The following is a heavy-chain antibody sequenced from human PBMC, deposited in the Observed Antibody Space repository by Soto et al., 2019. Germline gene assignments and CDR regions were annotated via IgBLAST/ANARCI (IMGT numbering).Heavy chain of an antibody. V-gene: IGHV3-30-3*01. CDR2: ISYDGSNK. J-gene: IGHJ4*02. D-gene: IGHD3-3*01. Sequence: GGSLRLSCAASGFTFSSYAMHWVRQAPGKGLEWVAVISYDGSNKYYADSVKGRFTISRDNSKNTLYLQLNSLRAEDTAVYYCARDKRDLRFLEWSYYFDYWGQGTLVTV. CDR1: GFTFSSYA. CDR3: ARDKRDLRFLEWSYYFDY.